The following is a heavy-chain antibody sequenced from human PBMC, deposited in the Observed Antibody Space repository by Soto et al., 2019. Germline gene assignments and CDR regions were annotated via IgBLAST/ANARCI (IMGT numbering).Heavy chain of an antibody. V-gene: IGHV3-30*03. CDR3: AREAPAAGGIGAFAI. CDR2: ISYDGSIK. CDR1: GFTFSSSG. J-gene: IGHJ3*02. D-gene: IGHD6-13*01. Sequence: PGGSLRLSCAASGFTFSSSGMHWVRQAPGKGLEWVAVISYDGSIKYYADSVRGRFTISRDNSKNTVYLQMNSLRAEDTAMFFCAREAPAAGGIGAFAIWGQGTLVTV.